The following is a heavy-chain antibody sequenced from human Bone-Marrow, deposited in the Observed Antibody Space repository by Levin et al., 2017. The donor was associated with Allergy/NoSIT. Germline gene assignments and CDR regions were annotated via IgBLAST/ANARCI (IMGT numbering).Heavy chain of an antibody. Sequence: GESLKISCAASGFTFSSYSMNWVRQAPGKGLEWVSYISSSSSTIYYADSVKGRFTISRDNAKNSLYLQMNSLRDEDTAVYYCARDGGFGGSGGSDWFDPWGQGTLVTVSS. D-gene: IGHD2-15*01. J-gene: IGHJ5*02. V-gene: IGHV3-48*02. CDR2: ISSSSSTI. CDR3: ARDGGFGGSGGSDWFDP. CDR1: GFTFSSYS.